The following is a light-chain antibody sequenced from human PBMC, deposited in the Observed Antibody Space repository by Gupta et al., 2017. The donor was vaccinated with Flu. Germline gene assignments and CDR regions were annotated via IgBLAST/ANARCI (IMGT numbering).Light chain of an antibody. CDR1: SSDVGSYNR. J-gene: IGLJ2*01. CDR2: EVS. CDR3: NLFTTASTPVV. V-gene: IGLV2-18*01. Sequence: QSALTQPPPVSGSPGQSVTIPCPGTSSDVGSYNRVSWYQQPPGTAPKLIIYEVSNRPSGVPDRFSGSKTGNTASLTISGLQAEDEADYYCNLFTTASTPVVFGGGTKLTVL.